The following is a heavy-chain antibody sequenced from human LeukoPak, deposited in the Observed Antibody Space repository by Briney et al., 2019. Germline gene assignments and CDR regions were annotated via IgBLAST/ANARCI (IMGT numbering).Heavy chain of an antibody. CDR2: ISWNSGSI. J-gene: IGHJ3*02. V-gene: IGHV3-9*01. CDR1: GFTFDDYA. D-gene: IGHD2-2*01. CDR3: ANYCSSTSCYTGAFDI. Sequence: GGSLRLSCAASGFTFDDYAMHWVRQAPGKGLEWVSGISWNSGSIGYADSVKGRFTISRDSAKNSLYLQMNSLRAEDTALYYCANYCSSTSCYTGAFDIWGQGTMVTVSS.